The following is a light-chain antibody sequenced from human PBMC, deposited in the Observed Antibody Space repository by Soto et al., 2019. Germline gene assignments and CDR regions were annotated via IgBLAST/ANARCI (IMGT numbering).Light chain of an antibody. CDR2: EVS. CDR3: SSYTSSTSYV. J-gene: IGLJ1*01. V-gene: IGLV2-14*01. Sequence: ALTQPASVSGSPGQSITISCAGTSSDVGAYNYVSWYQQHPGKAPKLMIYEVSNRPSGVSNRFSGSKSGNTASLTISGLQAEDEADYYCSSYTSSTSYVFGTGTKVTVL. CDR1: SSDVGAYNY.